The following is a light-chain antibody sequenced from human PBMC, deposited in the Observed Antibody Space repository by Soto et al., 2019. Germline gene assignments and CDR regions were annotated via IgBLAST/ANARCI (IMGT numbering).Light chain of an antibody. CDR3: QQYNNWPIT. CDR2: GAS. V-gene: IGKV3-15*01. J-gene: IGKJ5*01. Sequence: EIVLTQSPATLSLSPGDGVTLSCRASQTILSNLAWYQQKPGQAPRLLIYGASTRATGIPARFSGSGSGTELTITISGLQSEDGEVYDGQQYNNWPITFGQGTRLEIK. CDR1: QTILSN.